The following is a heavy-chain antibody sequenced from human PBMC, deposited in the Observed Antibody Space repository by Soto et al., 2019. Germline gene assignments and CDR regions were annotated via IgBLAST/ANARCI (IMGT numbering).Heavy chain of an antibody. Sequence: SETLSLTCAVYGGSFSGYYWSWIRQPPGKGLEWIGEINHSGSTNYNPSLKSRVTISVDTSKNQFSLKLSSVTAADTAVYYCARLPHYYDSSGHQMFDYWGQGTLVTVSS. CDR3: ARLPHYYDSSGHQMFDY. D-gene: IGHD3-22*01. CDR2: INHSGST. J-gene: IGHJ4*02. CDR1: GGSFSGYY. V-gene: IGHV4-34*01.